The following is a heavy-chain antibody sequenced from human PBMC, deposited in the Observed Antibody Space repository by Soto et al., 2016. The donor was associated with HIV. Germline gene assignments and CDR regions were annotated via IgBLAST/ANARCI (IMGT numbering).Heavy chain of an antibody. J-gene: IGHJ3*02. CDR2: IWYDGSNK. D-gene: IGHD6-19*01. CDR1: GFTFSSYG. CDR3: GYSSGLAALGXFDI. Sequence: VQLVESGGGVVQPGRSLRLSCAASGFTFSSYGMHWVRQAPGKGLEWVAVIWYDGSNKYYADSVKGRFTISRDNSKNTLYLQMNSLRAEDTAMYYCGYSSGLAALGXFDIWGQGTMVTGLF. V-gene: IGHV3-33*08.